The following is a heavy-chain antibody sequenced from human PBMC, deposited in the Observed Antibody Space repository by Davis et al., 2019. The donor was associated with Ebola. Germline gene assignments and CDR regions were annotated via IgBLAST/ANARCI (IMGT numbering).Heavy chain of an antibody. J-gene: IGHJ4*02. CDR1: GFTFSDHY. V-gene: IGHV3-11*01. D-gene: IGHD3-3*02. Sequence: GGSLRLSCTASGFTFSDHYMSWIRQAPGKGLEWVAHISTSGNSIYYADSVKGRFTISRDNAKNSLYLQMNSLRAEDTAVYYCTRHDHHFWSGSFDYWGQGTLVTVPS. CDR3: TRHDHHFWSGSFDY. CDR2: ISTSGNSI.